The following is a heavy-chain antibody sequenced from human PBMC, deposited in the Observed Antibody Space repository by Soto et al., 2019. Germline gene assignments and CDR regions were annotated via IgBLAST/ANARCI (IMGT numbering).Heavy chain of an antibody. Sequence: SLTLSLTRSITNVSTSNSYCIWIRQPPGRGLEWIGHIFYSGSTNYNPALKSRVTISVDTSKSQFSLKLSSVTAADTAVYYCAKDSGYNYGYFRWFDPWGQGTLVTVS. CDR1: NVSTSNSY. J-gene: IGHJ5*02. V-gene: IGHV4-59*01. D-gene: IGHD5-18*01. CDR3: AKDSGYNYGYFRWFDP. CDR2: IFYSGST.